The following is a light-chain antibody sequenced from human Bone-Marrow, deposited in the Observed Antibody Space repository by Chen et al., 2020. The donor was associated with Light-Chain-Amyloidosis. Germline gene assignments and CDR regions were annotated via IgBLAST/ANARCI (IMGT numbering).Light chain of an antibody. CDR1: RTVGIN. V-gene: IGKV3-15*01. J-gene: IGKJ2*01. CDR3: QQYDVWPPYT. Sequence: EVVMTQSPATLSVSPGETATLSCRASRTVGINLAWYQQKPGQAPTLLINGASARVTGVPARFSGSGSGTDFTLTITGLQSEDFAVYYCQQYDVWPPYTFGQGTQLEIK. CDR2: GAS.